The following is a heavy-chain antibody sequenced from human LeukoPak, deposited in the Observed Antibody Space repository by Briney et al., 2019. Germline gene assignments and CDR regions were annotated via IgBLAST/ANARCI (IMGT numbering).Heavy chain of an antibody. CDR2: INSDGSWT. CDR1: GNYW. Sequence: GGSLRLSCAASGNYWMHWVRLVRGKGLVWVSHINSDGSWTSYADSVKGRFTISKDNAKNTVYLQMNSLRAEDTAVYYCVSFYETYWGRGTLVTVSS. J-gene: IGHJ4*02. V-gene: IGHV3-74*01. CDR3: VSFYETY. D-gene: IGHD2/OR15-2a*01.